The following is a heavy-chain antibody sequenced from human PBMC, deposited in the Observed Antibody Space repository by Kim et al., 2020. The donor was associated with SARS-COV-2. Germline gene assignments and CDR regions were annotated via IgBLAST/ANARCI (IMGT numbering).Heavy chain of an antibody. J-gene: IGHJ4*01. CDR2: ISYEVSKG. V-gene: IGHV3-30*03. CDR1: GFTFNNSG. D-gene: IGHD3-10*02. CDR3: SSIAAFVNDRGGQRFYF. Sequence: GGSLRLSCAASGFTFNNSGMHWVRQAPGQGLEWVAFISYEVSKGYNKDSVQGRFTVSISRYKSTKILHLKILTLDATAASYYSSIAAFVNDRGGQRFYF.